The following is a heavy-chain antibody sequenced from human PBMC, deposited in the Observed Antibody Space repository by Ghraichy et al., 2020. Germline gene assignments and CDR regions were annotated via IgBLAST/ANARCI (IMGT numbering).Heavy chain of an antibody. CDR2: IRSKAYGGTT. Sequence: GGSLRLSCTASGFTFGDYAMSWVRQAPGKGLEWVGFIRSKAYGGTTEYAASVKGRFTISRDDSKSIAYLQMNSLKTEDTAVYYCTSNVIPTDYGMDVWGQGTTVTVSS. CDR1: GFTFGDYA. J-gene: IGHJ6*02. CDR3: TSNVIPTDYGMDV. D-gene: IGHD3-16*02. V-gene: IGHV3-49*04.